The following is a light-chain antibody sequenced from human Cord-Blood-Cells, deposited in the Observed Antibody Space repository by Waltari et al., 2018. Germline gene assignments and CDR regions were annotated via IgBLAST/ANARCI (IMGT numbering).Light chain of an antibody. CDR2: RNN. CDR3: AAWDDSLSGPNWV. V-gene: IGLV1-47*01. J-gene: IGLJ3*02. Sequence: QSVLTQPPSASGPPGQRVTIPCSGSSSNIGSNYVYWYHQLPGTAPKLLNYRNNQRPSGVPDRFSGSKSGTSASLAISGLRSEDEADYYCAAWDDSLSGPNWVFGGGTKLTVL. CDR1: SSNIGSNY.